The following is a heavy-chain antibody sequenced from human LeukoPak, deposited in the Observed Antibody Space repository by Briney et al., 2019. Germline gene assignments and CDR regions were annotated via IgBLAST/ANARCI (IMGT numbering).Heavy chain of an antibody. Sequence: GGSLRLSCAASGFTFDDYAMHWGRQAPGKGLEWVSGISWNSGSIGYADSVKGRFTISRDNAKNPLYLQMNSLRAEDTALYYCAKDRIRFGIAAALFDYWGQGTLVTVSS. D-gene: IGHD6-13*01. CDR3: AKDRIRFGIAAALFDY. J-gene: IGHJ4*02. CDR2: ISWNSGSI. CDR1: GFTFDDYA. V-gene: IGHV3-9*01.